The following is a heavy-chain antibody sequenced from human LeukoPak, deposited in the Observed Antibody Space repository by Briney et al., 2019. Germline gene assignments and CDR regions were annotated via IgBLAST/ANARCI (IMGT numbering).Heavy chain of an antibody. CDR2: IASDGSHT. Sequence: GGSLRLSCAASGFTFSTYLHWVRQAPGKGLEWVADIASDGSHTFYVESVKGRFTISRDNSKNTLYLQMNSLRAEDTAVYFCARERRDTILHSGAFDIWGQGTMVTVSS. CDR1: GFTFSTY. J-gene: IGHJ3*02. V-gene: IGHV3-30-3*01. CDR3: ARERRDTILHSGAFDI. D-gene: IGHD2-21*01.